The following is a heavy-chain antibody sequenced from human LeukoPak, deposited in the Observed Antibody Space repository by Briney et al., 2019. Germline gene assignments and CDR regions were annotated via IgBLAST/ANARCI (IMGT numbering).Heavy chain of an antibody. V-gene: IGHV3-23*01. J-gene: IGHJ4*02. Sequence: QPGGSLRLSCAASGFTFSSYAMSWVRQAPGKGLECVSAISGGGGSTYYADSVKGRFTISRDNSKNTLYLQMNSLRAEDTAVYYCAKVSRGWLPYYFDYWGQGTLVTVSS. CDR2: ISGGGGST. D-gene: IGHD6-19*01. CDR3: AKVSRGWLPYYFDY. CDR1: GFTFSSYA.